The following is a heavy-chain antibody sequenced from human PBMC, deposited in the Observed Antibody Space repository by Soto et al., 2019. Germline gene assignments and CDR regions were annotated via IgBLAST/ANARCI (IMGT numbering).Heavy chain of an antibody. CDR1: GYSFINYW. V-gene: IGHV5-51*01. CDR3: VRRGYSSSWGALDI. D-gene: IGHD6-13*01. CDR2: MYPGDSDT. Sequence: PGESLKISCKGSGYSFINYWIGWVRQMPGEGLEWMAMMYPGDSDTRYSPSFQGQVTISADKSISTAYLQWSSLKASDTAIYYCVRRGYSSSWGALDIWGQGTMVTVSS. J-gene: IGHJ3*02.